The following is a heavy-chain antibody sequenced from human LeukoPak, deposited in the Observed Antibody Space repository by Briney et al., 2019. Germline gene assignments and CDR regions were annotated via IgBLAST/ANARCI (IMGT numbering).Heavy chain of an antibody. J-gene: IGHJ6*03. CDR3: ARAACITIFGVVVYYYYYMDV. D-gene: IGHD3-3*01. CDR2: IYYSGST. CDR1: GGSISSYY. V-gene: IGHV4-59*12. Sequence: PSETLSLTCTVSGGSISSYYWSWIRQPPGKGLEWIGYIYYSGSTNYNPSLKSRVTISVDTSKNQFSLKLSSVTAADTAVYYCARAACITIFGVVVYYYYYMDVWGKGTTVTVSS.